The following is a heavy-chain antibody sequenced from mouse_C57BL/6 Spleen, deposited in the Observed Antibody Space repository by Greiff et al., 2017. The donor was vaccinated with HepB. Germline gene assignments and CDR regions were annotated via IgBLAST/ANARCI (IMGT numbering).Heavy chain of an antibody. V-gene: IGHV1-64*01. J-gene: IGHJ1*03. Sequence: QVQLKQPGAELVKPGASVKLSCKASGYTFTSYWMHWVKQRPGQGLEWIGMIHPNSGSTNYNEKFKSKATLTVDKSSSTAYMQLSSLTSEDSAVYYCASWSDWYFDVWGTGTTVTVSS. CDR2: IHPNSGST. CDR1: GYTFTSYW. CDR3: ASWSDWYFDV.